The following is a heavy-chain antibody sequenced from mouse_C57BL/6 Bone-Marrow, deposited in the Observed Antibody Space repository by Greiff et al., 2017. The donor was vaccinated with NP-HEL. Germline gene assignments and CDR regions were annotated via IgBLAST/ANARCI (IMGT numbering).Heavy chain of an antibody. CDR3: ARWYGSSSAWFAY. V-gene: IGHV1-81*01. J-gene: IGHJ3*01. CDR1: GYTFTSYG. Sequence: VKLQESGAELARPGASVKLSCKASGYTFTSYGISWVKQRTGQGLEWIGEIYPRSGNTYYNEKFKGKATLTADKSSSTAYMELRSLTSEDSAVYFCARWYGSSSAWFAYWGQGTLVTVSA. D-gene: IGHD1-1*01. CDR2: IYPRSGNT.